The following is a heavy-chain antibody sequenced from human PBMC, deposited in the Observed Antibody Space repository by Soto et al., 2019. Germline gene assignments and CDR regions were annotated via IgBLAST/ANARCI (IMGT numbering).Heavy chain of an antibody. CDR3: AREYYDFWSGYYRDLDYYYYYMDV. Sequence: ASVKVSCKASEYTFTSYDINWVRQATGQGLEWMGWMNPNSGNTGYAQKFQGRVTMTRNTSISTAYMELSSLRSEDTAVYYCAREYYDFWSGYYRDLDYYYYYMDVWGKGTTVTVSS. V-gene: IGHV1-8*01. CDR1: EYTFTSYD. CDR2: MNPNSGNT. D-gene: IGHD3-3*01. J-gene: IGHJ6*03.